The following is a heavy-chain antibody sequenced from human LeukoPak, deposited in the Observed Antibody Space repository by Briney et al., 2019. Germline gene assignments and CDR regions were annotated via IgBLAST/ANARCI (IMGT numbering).Heavy chain of an antibody. V-gene: IGHV4-34*01. Sequence: PSETLSLTCAVYGGSFSGYYWSWIRQPPGKGLEWIGEINHSGSTNYNPSLKSRVTISVDTSKNQFSLKLSSVTAADTAVYYCARRVGVGQSHFDYWGQGTLVTVSS. D-gene: IGHD1-26*01. CDR3: ARRVGVGQSHFDY. J-gene: IGHJ4*02. CDR1: GGSFSGYY. CDR2: INHSGST.